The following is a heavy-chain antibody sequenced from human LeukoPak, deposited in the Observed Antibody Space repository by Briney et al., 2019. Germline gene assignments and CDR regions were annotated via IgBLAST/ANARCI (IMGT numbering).Heavy chain of an antibody. D-gene: IGHD3-10*01. CDR2: INPNSGGT. V-gene: IGHV1-2*02. Sequence: ASVKVSCKASGYTFTGYYMHWVRQAPGQGLEWMGWINPNSGGTNYAQKFQGRVTMTRDTSISTAYMELSRLRSDDTAVYYCARSMVRGSRNYYYGMDVWGQGTTVTVS. J-gene: IGHJ6*02. CDR1: GYTFTGYY. CDR3: ARSMVRGSRNYYYGMDV.